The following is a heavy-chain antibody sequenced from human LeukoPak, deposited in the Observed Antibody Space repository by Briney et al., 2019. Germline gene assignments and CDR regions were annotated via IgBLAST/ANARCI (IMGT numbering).Heavy chain of an antibody. Sequence: SETLSLTCTVSGGSISSSTYYWGWIRQPPGKGLEWIGSIYYSGSTYYNPSLKSRVTISVDTSKNQFSLKLSSVTAADTAVYYCARGVARSSKFHFSYYFDYWGQGTLVTVSS. CDR1: GGSISSSTYY. CDR3: ARGVARSSKFHFSYYFDY. CDR2: IYYSGST. V-gene: IGHV4-39*07. J-gene: IGHJ4*02. D-gene: IGHD6-6*01.